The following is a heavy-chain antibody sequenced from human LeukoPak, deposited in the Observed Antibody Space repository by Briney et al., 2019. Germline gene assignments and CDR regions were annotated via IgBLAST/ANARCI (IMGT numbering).Heavy chain of an antibody. CDR1: GFTFSTYG. CDR2: IRHDGSKQ. V-gene: IGHV3-30*02. CDR3: AKDISYEYNSGSNPDH. J-gene: IGHJ4*02. D-gene: IGHD3-10*01. Sequence: GGSLRLSCAASGFTFSTYGMHWVRQAPGKGLEWVAFIRHDGSKQFYTDSVKARFTISRDNSKNTMYLQMSGLRAEDTDMYYCAKDISYEYNSGSNPDHWGQGTQVTVSS.